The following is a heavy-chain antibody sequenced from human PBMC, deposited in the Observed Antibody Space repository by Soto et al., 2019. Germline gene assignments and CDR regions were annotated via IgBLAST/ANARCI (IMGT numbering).Heavy chain of an antibody. CDR1: GGSISSSSYY. V-gene: IGHV4-39*01. Sequence: PSETLALTCTASGGSISSSSYYWGWIRQPPGKGLEWIGSIYYSGSTYYNPSLKSRVTISVDTSKNQFSLKLSSVTAADTAVYYCARHRIGSSWYRNYYGMDVWGQGTTVTVSS. CDR3: ARHRIGSSWYRNYYGMDV. CDR2: IYYSGST. J-gene: IGHJ6*02. D-gene: IGHD6-13*01.